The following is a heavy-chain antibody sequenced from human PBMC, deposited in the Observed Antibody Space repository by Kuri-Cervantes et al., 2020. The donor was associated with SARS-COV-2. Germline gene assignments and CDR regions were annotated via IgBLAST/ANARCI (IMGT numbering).Heavy chain of an antibody. V-gene: IGHV3-23*01. D-gene: IGHD2-2*02. J-gene: IGHJ4*02. Sequence: GESLKISCAASGFTFSSYAMSWVRQAPGKGLKWVSAISGSGGSTYYADSVKGRFTISRDNSKNTLYLQMNSLRAEDTAVYYCARDGGYCSSTSCYTTPEYWGQGTLVTVSS. CDR1: GFTFSSYA. CDR3: ARDGGYCSSTSCYTTPEY. CDR2: ISGSGGST.